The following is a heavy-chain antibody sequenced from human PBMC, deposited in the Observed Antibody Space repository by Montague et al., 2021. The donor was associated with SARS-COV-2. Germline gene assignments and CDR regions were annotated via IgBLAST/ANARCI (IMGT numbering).Heavy chain of an antibody. Sequence: SETLSLTCAVYGGSFSGYYWSWIRQPPGKGLEWIGGINHSGSTNYNPSLKSRVSISVDTSKNQFSLKLSSVTAADTAVYYCARAIVDVTMMVVVMTGVEHYFDFWGQGTLVTVSS. V-gene: IGHV4-34*01. CDR1: GGSFSGYY. CDR2: INHSGST. CDR3: ARAIVDVTMMVVVMTGVEHYFDF. J-gene: IGHJ4*02. D-gene: IGHD3-22*01.